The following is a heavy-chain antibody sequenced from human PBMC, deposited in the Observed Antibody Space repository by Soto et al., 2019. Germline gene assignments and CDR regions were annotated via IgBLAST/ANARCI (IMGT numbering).Heavy chain of an antibody. V-gene: IGHV3-23*01. Sequence: GGSLRLSCAASGFTFSSYAMSWVRQAPGKGLEWVSAISGSGGSTYYADSVKGRFTISRDNSKDTLYLQMNSLRAEDTAVYYCAKGEYCSGGSCYDRTFDYWGQGTLVTAPQ. CDR1: GFTFSSYA. D-gene: IGHD2-15*01. CDR2: ISGSGGST. J-gene: IGHJ4*02. CDR3: AKGEYCSGGSCYDRTFDY.